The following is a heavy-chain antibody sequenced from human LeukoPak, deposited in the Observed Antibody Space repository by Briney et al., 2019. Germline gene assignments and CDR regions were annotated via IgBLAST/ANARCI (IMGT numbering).Heavy chain of an antibody. J-gene: IGHJ5*02. CDR1: GYSISSGYY. Sequence: SETLSLTCTVSGYSISSGYYWGWIRQPPGKGLEWIGNIYPTGSTYYNPSLKSRVTISVDTSKNQFSLKLSSVTAADTAVYYCATCVPRNWFDPWGQGTLVTVSS. CDR3: ATCVPRNWFDP. V-gene: IGHV4-38-2*02. CDR2: IYPTGST.